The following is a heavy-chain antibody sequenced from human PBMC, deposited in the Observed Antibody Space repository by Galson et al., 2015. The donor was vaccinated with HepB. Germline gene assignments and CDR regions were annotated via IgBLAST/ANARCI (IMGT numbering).Heavy chain of an antibody. CDR3: ARAGYCTNGVCYSLPYYGMDV. J-gene: IGHJ6*02. Sequence: SLRLSCAASGFTFSSYAMSWVRQAPGKGLEWVSAISGSGGSTYYADSVKGRFTISRDNAKNSLYLQMNSLRDEDTAVYYCARAGYCTNGVCYSLPYYGMDVWGQGTTVTVSS. CDR1: GFTFSSYA. CDR2: ISGSGGST. D-gene: IGHD2-8*01. V-gene: IGHV3-23*01.